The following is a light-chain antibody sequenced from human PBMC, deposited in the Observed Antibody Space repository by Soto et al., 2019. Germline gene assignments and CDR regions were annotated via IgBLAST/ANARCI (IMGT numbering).Light chain of an antibody. Sequence: DIVMTQSPLSLPVTPGEPASISCRSSQSLLHSNGYNYLDWYLQKPGQSPQLLIYLGSNRASGVPHRLNASGSGTDFTLTISRVEAEDVWVYYCMQALQTPRFTFGTENKVDTK. J-gene: IGKJ3*01. CDR3: MQALQTPRFT. V-gene: IGKV2-28*01. CDR2: LGS. CDR1: QSLLHSNGYNY.